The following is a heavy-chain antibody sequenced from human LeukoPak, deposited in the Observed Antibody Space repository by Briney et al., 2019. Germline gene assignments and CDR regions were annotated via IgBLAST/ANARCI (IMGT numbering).Heavy chain of an antibody. D-gene: IGHD3-22*01. CDR3: ARGYYDSSGLPSDY. J-gene: IGHJ4*02. Sequence: GASVKVSCKASGYTFTGYYMHWVRQAPGQGLEWMGWISAYNGNTNYAQKLQGRVTMTTDTSTSTAYMELRSLRSDDTAVYYCARGYYDSSGLPSDYWGQGTLVTVSS. V-gene: IGHV1-18*04. CDR2: ISAYNGNT. CDR1: GYTFTGYY.